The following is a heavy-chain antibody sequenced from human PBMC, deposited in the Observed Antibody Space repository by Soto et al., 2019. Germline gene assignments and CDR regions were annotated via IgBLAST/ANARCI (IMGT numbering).Heavy chain of an antibody. D-gene: IGHD6-19*01. Sequence: QVQLVQSGAEVKKPGSSVKVSCKASGGSFSSYAISWVRQAPGQGLEWMGGIIPIFGTPSDKQKFQGRVTITADESTSTGYMELSSLSSEDSAVDYCAREYRSAAGRFDNWGQGTLVTVSS. CDR2: IIPIFGTP. CDR1: GGSFSSYA. CDR3: AREYRSAAGRFDN. J-gene: IGHJ4*02. V-gene: IGHV1-69*01.